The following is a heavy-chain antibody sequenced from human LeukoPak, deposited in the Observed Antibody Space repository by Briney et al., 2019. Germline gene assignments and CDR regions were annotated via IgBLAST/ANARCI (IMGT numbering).Heavy chain of an antibody. V-gene: IGHV3-23*01. CDR1: GFRFSTYA. Sequence: PGGSLRLSCAASGFRFSTYAMSWVRQAPGKGLEWISGISGSTGSTYYADSVKGRITISRDNSKNTLYLQMNTLRAEDTAVYHCAKSDPLMTAAGIFDYWGQGTLVTVSS. J-gene: IGHJ4*02. CDR3: AKSDPLMTAAGIFDY. CDR2: ISGSTGST. D-gene: IGHD6-25*01.